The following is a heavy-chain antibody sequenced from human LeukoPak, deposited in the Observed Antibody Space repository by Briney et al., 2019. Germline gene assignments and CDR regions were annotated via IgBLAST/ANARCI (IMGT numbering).Heavy chain of an antibody. J-gene: IGHJ4*02. V-gene: IGHV4-59*12. Sequence: PSETLSLTCTVSGGSISSYYWSWIRQPPGKGLEWIGYIYYSGSTNYNPSLKSRVTISVDTSKNQFSLKLSSVTAADTAVYYCARALRISDYDSSGYYPDYWGQGTLVTVSS. CDR2: IYYSGST. CDR3: ARALRISDYDSSGYYPDY. D-gene: IGHD3-22*01. CDR1: GGSISSYY.